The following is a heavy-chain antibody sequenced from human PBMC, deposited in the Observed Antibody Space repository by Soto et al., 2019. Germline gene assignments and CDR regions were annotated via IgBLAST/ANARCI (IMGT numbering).Heavy chain of an antibody. J-gene: IGHJ4*02. CDR3: ARDAHPGDGYNSSDD. D-gene: IGHD5-12*01. V-gene: IGHV3-30-3*01. Sequence: SLRLSCAASGFTFSSYAMHWVRQAPGKGLEWVAVISYDGSNKYYADSVKGRFTISRDNSKNTLYLQMNSLRAEDTAVYYCARDAHPGDGYNSSDDWCQGTLLTLSS. CDR2: ISYDGSNK. CDR1: GFTFSSYA.